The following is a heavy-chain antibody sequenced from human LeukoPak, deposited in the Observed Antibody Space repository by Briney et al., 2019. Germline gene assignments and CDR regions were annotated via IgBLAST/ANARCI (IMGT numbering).Heavy chain of an antibody. J-gene: IGHJ6*02. D-gene: IGHD3-10*01. CDR2: INHSGST. CDR3: ARWSMVRVYYYYGMDV. V-gene: IGHV4-34*01. Sequence: SETLSLTCAVYGGSFSGYYWSWIRQPPGKGLEWIGEINHSGSTNYNPSLKSRVTISVDTSKNQFSLKLSSVTAADTAVYYCARWSMVRVYYYYGMDVWGQGTTVTVSS. CDR1: GGSFSGYY.